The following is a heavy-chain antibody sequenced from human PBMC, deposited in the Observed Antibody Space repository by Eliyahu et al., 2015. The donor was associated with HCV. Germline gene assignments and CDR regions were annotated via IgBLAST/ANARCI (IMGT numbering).Heavy chain of an antibody. CDR2: ISSSGSTI. CDR3: ARDGGYCGGDCYRGRGYYYMDV. CDR1: GFTFSDYY. V-gene: IGHV3-11*01. Sequence: QVQLVESGGGLVKPGGSLRLSCAASGFTFSDYYMSWIRQAPGKGLEWVSYISSSGSTIYYADSVKGRFTISRDNAKNSLYLQMNSLRAEDTAVYYCARDGGYCGGDCYRGRGYYYMDVWGKGTTVTVSS. J-gene: IGHJ6*03. D-gene: IGHD2-21*01.